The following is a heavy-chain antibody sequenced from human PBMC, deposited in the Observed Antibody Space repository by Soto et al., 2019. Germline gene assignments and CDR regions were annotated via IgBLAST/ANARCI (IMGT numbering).Heavy chain of an antibody. J-gene: IGHJ6*02. CDR2: ISGSGGST. V-gene: IGHV3-23*01. Sequence: EVQLLESGGGLVQPGGSLRLSCAASGFTFSRYAMSWVRQAPGQGLAWVSAISGSGGSTYYADSVKGRFTISRDNSKNTLYLQMNSLRAEDTAVYYCAMSVAGHYYYGMDGWGQGTTVTGSS. D-gene: IGHD6-19*01. CDR1: GFTFSRYA. CDR3: AMSVAGHYYYGMDG.